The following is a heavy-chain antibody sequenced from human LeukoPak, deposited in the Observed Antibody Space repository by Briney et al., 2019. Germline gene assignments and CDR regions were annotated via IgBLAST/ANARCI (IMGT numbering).Heavy chain of an antibody. J-gene: IGHJ4*02. D-gene: IGHD6-19*01. CDR1: GFTFNTYG. V-gene: IGHV3-33*08. CDR2: IWFDGSKL. Sequence: PGGSLRLSCAASGFTFNTYGMHWVRQPPGKGLEWVEVIWFDGSKLYYTASVKGRFTISRDNSKNTLFLQMSSLRAEDSGVYYCARARWIAVPFDYWGQGTLVTVSS. CDR3: ARARWIAVPFDY.